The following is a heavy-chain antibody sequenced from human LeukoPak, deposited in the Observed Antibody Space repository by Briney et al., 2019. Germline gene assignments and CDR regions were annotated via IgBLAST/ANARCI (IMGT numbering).Heavy chain of an antibody. V-gene: IGHV4-34*01. CDR2: INHSGST. D-gene: IGHD5-12*01. J-gene: IGHJ4*02. CDR1: GGSFSGYY. CDR3: ARDLGYGAHFDY. Sequence: SETLSLTCAVYGGSFSGYYWSWIRQPPGKGLEWIGEINHSGSTNYNPSLKSRVTMSVDTSKNQFSLKLSSVTAADTAVYYCARDLGYGAHFDYWGQGTLVTVSS.